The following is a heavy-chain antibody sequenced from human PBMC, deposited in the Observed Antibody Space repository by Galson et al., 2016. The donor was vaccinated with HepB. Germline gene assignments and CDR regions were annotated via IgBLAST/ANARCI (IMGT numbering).Heavy chain of an antibody. CDR2: ISTHTGNT. V-gene: IGHV1-18*01. J-gene: IGHJ4*02. Sequence: SVKVSCKASGHTSTTYGISWVRQAPGQGLEWMGWISTHTGNTNYAQKVQGRVTMTRDTSTSTVYMELSSLRSEDTAVFYCARDRGNYDSTGYYFDYWGQGTLVTVSS. D-gene: IGHD3-22*01. CDR3: ARDRGNYDSTGYYFDY. CDR1: GHTSTTYG.